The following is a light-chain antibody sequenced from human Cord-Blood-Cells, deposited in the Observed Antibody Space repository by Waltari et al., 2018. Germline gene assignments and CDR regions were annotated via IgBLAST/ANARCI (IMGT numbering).Light chain of an antibody. CDR3: QQYNSYSYT. Sequence: DIQMTQSPSTLSASVGDRVTITCRASQSISSWLAWYQQKPGKAPKLLIYKASSLESGVPSRFSDSGSGTEFTLTISSLQPDDFATYYCQQYNSYSYTFGHGTKLEIK. CDR1: QSISSW. V-gene: IGKV1-5*03. J-gene: IGKJ2*01. CDR2: KAS.